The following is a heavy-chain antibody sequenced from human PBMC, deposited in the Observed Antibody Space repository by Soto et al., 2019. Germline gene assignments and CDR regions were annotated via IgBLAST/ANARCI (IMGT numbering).Heavy chain of an antibody. CDR2: IYRSGST. CDR1: GVTVSSNY. CDR3: ARNLDYGMDV. V-gene: IGHV3-53*02. J-gene: IGHJ6*02. Sequence: EVQLVETGGGLIQPGESLRLSCAASGVTVSSNYMSWVRQAPGKGLEWVSVIYRSGSTKYADSVKGRFTISRDSSKNTLDLQMNSVRAEDTAVYFCARNLDYGMDVWGQGTTVTVSS.